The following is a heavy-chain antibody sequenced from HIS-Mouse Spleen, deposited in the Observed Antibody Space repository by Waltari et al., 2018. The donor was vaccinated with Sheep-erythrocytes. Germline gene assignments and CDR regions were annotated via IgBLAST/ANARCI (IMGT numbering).Heavy chain of an antibody. CDR2: IYYRGST. D-gene: IGHD5-18*01. CDR3: ARHKDTAMVHFDY. J-gene: IGHJ4*02. Sequence: QLQLQESGPGLVKPSETLSLTCTVSGGSISSSSYYWVWIRQPPGKVLEWIGSIYYRGSTYDNPSLKSRVTISVDTSKNQFSLKLSSVTAADTAVYYCARHKDTAMVHFDYWGQGTLVTVSS. CDR1: GGSISSSSYY. V-gene: IGHV4-39*01.